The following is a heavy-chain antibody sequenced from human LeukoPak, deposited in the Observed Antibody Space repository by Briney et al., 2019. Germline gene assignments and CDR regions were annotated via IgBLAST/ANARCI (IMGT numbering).Heavy chain of an antibody. D-gene: IGHD3-3*01. J-gene: IGHJ6*03. CDR2: INHSGST. CDR1: GGSFSGYY. Sequence: SETLSLTCAVYGGSFSGYYWSWIRQPPGKGLEWIGEINHSGSTNYNPSLKSRVTISVDTSKNQFSLKLSSVTAADTAEYYCARGFWSGYRYYYYYYMDVWGKGTTVTVSS. V-gene: IGHV4-34*01. CDR3: ARGFWSGYRYYYYYYMDV.